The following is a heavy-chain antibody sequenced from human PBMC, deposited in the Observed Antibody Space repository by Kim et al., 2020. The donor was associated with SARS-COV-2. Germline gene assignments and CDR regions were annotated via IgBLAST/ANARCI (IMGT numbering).Heavy chain of an antibody. D-gene: IGHD3-9*01. Sequence: GGSLRLFCAASGFTFSSYSMNWVRQAPGKGLEWVSSISSSSSYIYYADSVKGRFTISRDNAKNSLYLQMNSLRAEDTAVYYCARELTYYDILTGYYYYYGMDVWGQGTTVTVSS. J-gene: IGHJ6*02. CDR2: ISSSSSYI. V-gene: IGHV3-21*04. CDR1: GFTFSSYS. CDR3: ARELTYYDILTGYYYYYGMDV.